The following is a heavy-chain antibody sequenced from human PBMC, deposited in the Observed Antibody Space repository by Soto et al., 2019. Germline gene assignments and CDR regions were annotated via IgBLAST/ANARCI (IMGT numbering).Heavy chain of an antibody. J-gene: IGHJ3*02. CDR3: ARAGHSGYDYAFDI. Sequence: ASVKVSCKASGYIFTSYDINWVRQVIGQGLEWMGWMNPHSGNTGYAQKFQGRVTMTRNTSISTAYMELSSLRSEDTAVYYCARAGHSGYDYAFDIWGQGTMVTVSS. V-gene: IGHV1-8*01. CDR2: MNPHSGNT. D-gene: IGHD5-12*01. CDR1: GYIFTSYD.